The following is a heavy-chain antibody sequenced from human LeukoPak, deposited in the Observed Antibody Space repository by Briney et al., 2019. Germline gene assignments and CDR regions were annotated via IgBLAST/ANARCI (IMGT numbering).Heavy chain of an antibody. J-gene: IGHJ4*02. CDR3: AAALAIAVGGTTPGDY. CDR2: ITSSSSDI. V-gene: IGHV3-21*06. Sequence: GGSLRLSCAASGFTLDNYNFNWVRQAPGKGLEWVSSITSSSSDIFYADSVKGRFTISRDNAKNSLYLKMNSLRVEDTAVYYCAAALAIAVGGTTPGDYWGQGTLVTVSS. D-gene: IGHD6-19*01. CDR1: GFTLDNYN.